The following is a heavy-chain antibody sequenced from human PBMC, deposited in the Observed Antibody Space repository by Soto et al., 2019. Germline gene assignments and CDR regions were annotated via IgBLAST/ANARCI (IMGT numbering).Heavy chain of an antibody. Sequence: QVQLVQSGAEVKKPGASVKVSCKASGYTFTGYYMHWVRQAPGQGLEWMGWINPNSGGTNYAQKFQGRVTMTRDTSISTAYMELSRVRSDDTAVYYCARAPSDDYGDYGTHLVFDYWGQGTLVTVSS. J-gene: IGHJ4*02. CDR3: ARAPSDDYGDYGTHLVFDY. V-gene: IGHV1-2*02. CDR1: GYTFTGYY. D-gene: IGHD4-17*01. CDR2: INPNSGGT.